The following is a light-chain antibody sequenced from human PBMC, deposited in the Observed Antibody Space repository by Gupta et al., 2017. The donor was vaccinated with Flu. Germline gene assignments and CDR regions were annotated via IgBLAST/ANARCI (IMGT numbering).Light chain of an antibody. CDR1: SSDIGDYNS. J-gene: IGLJ2*01. CDR3: SSYASSNTIV. V-gene: IGLV2-14*01. CDR2: EVT. Sequence: QSALTHPASLSGSPGQSITISCTGTSSDIGDYNSVSWYQQHPGKAPRLIIYEVTYRPSGVSSRFSGSKSGNTASLTISGLQAEDEARYYCSSYASSNTIVFGGGTDLTVL.